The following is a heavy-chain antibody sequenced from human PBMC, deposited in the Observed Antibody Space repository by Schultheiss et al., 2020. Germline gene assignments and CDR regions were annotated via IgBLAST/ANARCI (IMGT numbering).Heavy chain of an antibody. CDR3: ARTPLGWFDP. V-gene: IGHV4-59*01. J-gene: IGHJ5*02. CDR2: IYYSGST. CDR1: GGSFSGYY. D-gene: IGHD2-15*01. Sequence: SETLSLTCAVYGGSFSGYYWSWIRQPPGKGLDWIGYIYYSGSTNYNPSLKSRVTISVDTSKNQFSLKLNSVTAADTAVYYFARTPLGWFDPWGQGTLVTVSS.